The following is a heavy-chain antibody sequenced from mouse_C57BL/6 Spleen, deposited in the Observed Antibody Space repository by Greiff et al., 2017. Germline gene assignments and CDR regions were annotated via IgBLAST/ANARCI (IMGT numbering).Heavy chain of an antibody. CDR1: GFTFSSYT. J-gene: IGHJ3*01. CDR2: ISGGGGNT. V-gene: IGHV5-9*01. Sequence: EVKLMESGGGLVKPGGSLKLSCAASGFTFSSYTMSWVRQTPEKRLEWVATISGGGGNTYYPDSVKGRFTISRDNAKNTLYLQMSRLRSEDTALYYCARHEAYWGQGTLVTVSA. CDR3: ARHEAY.